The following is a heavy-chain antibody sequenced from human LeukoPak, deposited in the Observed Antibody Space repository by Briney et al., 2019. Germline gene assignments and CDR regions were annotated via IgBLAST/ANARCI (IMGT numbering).Heavy chain of an antibody. V-gene: IGHV4-39*01. CDR3: ARHSEDAFDI. J-gene: IGHJ3*02. CDR2: IYYSGST. Sequence: SEPLSLTCTVSGGSISSSSYYWGWIRQPPGKGLEWIGSIYYSGSTYYNPSLKSRVTISVDTSKNQFSLKLSSVTAADTAVYYCARHSEDAFDIWGQGTMVTVSS. CDR1: GGSISSSSYY.